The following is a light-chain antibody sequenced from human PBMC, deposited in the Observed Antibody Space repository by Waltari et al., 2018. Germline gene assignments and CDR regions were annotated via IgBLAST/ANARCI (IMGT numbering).Light chain of an antibody. Sequence: QSALTQPASVSGSPGQSATIPCTGTSNDVGSSNFFPWYQQHPGKAPKLIIHDDTERPSGVSDRFSGSKSANGASLTISGLQAEDEAHYYCCAYAGKVFGGGTRLTVL. J-gene: IGLJ3*02. CDR1: SNDVGSSNF. V-gene: IGLV2-23*01. CDR2: DDT. CDR3: CAYAGKV.